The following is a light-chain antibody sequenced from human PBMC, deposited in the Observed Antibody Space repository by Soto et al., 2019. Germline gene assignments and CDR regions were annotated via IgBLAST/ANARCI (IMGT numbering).Light chain of an antibody. J-gene: IGLJ1*01. CDR3: AAWDDSLSAYV. Sequence: QSVLTQPPSASGTPGQRATISCSGSSSNIGSNYVYWYQQLPGTAPKLLIYRNNQRPSGVPDRFSGSKSGTSASLAISGLRSEDEADYYCAAWDDSLSAYVFGTGTKVTVL. CDR1: SSNIGSNY. V-gene: IGLV1-47*01. CDR2: RNN.